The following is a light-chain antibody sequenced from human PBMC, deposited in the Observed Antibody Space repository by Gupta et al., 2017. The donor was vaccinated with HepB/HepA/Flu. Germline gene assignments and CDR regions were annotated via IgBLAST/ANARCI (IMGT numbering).Light chain of an antibody. V-gene: IGKV1-5*03. CDR2: KAS. CDR1: QSVYSW. J-gene: IGKJ4*01. Sequence: DTPMTQSPSTLSVYVGDRVTITCRASQSVYSWVAWYQQKPGRAPRLLIYKASNLQSGVPSRFSGSGSGTEFILTISRLQPDDFATYYCQQDYYYHTFGGGTRVEV. CDR3: QQDYYYHT.